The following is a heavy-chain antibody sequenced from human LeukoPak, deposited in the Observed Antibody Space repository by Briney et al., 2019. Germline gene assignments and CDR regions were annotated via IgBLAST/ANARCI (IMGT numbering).Heavy chain of an antibody. CDR1: GFTFNNYA. CDR2: ISAGGSST. D-gene: IGHD2-2*01. CDR3: AKDKHYCSSASCYLYYFDY. Sequence: GGSLRLSCAASGFTFNNYAMNWVRQAPGKGLEWVSAISAGGSSTYYPDSVKGRFTISRDNSKNTLSLQMNSLRAEGTAVYYCAKDKHYCSSASCYLYYFDYWGQGTLVTVS. J-gene: IGHJ4*02. V-gene: IGHV3-23*01.